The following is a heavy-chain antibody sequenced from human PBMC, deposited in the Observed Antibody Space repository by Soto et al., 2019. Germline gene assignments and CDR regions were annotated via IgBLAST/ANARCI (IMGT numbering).Heavy chain of an antibody. D-gene: IGHD2-21*02. V-gene: IGHV1-69*13. CDR3: ARDLVYCGGDCYYTQNWFDP. Sequence: SVKVSCKASGGTFSSYAISWVRQAPGQGLEWMGGIIPIFGTANYAQKFQGRVTITADESTSTAYMELSSLRSEDTAVYYCARDLVYCGGDCYYTQNWFDPWDQ. CDR1: GGTFSSYA. CDR2: IIPIFGTA. J-gene: IGHJ5*02.